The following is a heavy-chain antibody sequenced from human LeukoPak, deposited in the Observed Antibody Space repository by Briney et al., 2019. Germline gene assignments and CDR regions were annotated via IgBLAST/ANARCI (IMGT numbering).Heavy chain of an antibody. V-gene: IGHV3-23*01. CDR2: ISERGGST. D-gene: IGHD3-10*01. J-gene: IGHJ4*02. CDR3: AKRGVVIRGILVIGYHQGAYHYDF. CDR1: GISLTNYG. Sequence: PGGSLRLSCVVSGISLTNYGMTWVRQGPGQGLEWVSYISERGGSTTYADSVKGRFTISRDTSLNTLYLQMNNLRAEDTAVYFCAKRGVVIRGILVIGYHQGAYHYDFWGQGVLVTVSS.